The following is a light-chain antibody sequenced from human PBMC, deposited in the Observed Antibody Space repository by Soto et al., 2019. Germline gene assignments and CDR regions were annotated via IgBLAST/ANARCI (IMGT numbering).Light chain of an antibody. CDR2: GDS. CDR3: QSYDSSLSGWL. CDR1: SSNIGAGYN. V-gene: IGLV1-40*01. J-gene: IGLJ3*02. Sequence: QSVLTQSPSVSGAPGQRVTISCTGSSSNIGAGYNVHWYQQVPGTAPKLLIYGDSNRPSGVPDRFSGSKSGTSASLAITGLQAEDEADYYCQSYDSSLSGWLFGGGNKLTVL.